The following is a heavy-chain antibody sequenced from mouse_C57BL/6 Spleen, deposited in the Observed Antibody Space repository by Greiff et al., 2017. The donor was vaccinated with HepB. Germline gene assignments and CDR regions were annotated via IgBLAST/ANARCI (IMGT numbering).Heavy chain of an antibody. CDR1: GFSFNTYA. CDR3: VRHGHYYGPFYAMDY. CDR2: IRSKSNNYAT. Sequence: GGGLVQPKGSLKLSCAASGFSFNTYAMNWVRQAPGKGLEWVARIRSKSNNYATYYADSVKDRFTISRDDSESMLYLQMNNLKTEDTAMYYCVRHGHYYGPFYAMDYWGQGTSVTVSS. V-gene: IGHV10-1*01. J-gene: IGHJ4*01. D-gene: IGHD1-1*01.